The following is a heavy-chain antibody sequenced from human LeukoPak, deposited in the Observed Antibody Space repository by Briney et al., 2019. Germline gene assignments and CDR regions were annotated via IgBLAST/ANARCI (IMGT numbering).Heavy chain of an antibody. V-gene: IGHV4-59*01. J-gene: IGHJ6*03. CDR3: ARDIAAAGTLYYYYDMDV. Sequence: SETLSLTCTVSGGSISSYYWSWIRQPPAKGLELIGYIYDSGSTNYNPSLKSRVTISVDTSKNQFSLKLSSVTAADTAVYYCARDIAAAGTLYYYYDMDVWGKGTTVTVSS. D-gene: IGHD6-13*01. CDR1: GGSISSYY. CDR2: IYDSGST.